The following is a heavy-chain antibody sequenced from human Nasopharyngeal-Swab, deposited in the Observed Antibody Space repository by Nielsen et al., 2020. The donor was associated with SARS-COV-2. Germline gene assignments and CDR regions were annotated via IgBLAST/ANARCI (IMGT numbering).Heavy chain of an antibody. Sequence: GGSLRLSCAASGFTFSDYYMSWIRQAPGKGLEWVSYISSSGSTIYYADSVKGRFTISRDNAKNSLYLQMNSLRAEDTAVYYCARGLWSSLRLLGGMDVWGQETTVTVSS. V-gene: IGHV3-11*04. CDR3: ARGLWSSLRLLGGMDV. CDR1: GFTFSDYY. CDR2: ISSSGSTI. J-gene: IGHJ6*02. D-gene: IGHD4/OR15-4a*01.